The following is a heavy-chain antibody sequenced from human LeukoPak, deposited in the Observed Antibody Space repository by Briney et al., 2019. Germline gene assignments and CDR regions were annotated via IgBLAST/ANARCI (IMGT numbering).Heavy chain of an antibody. Sequence: PGGSLRLSCAAAGFSISSYALHWVSQAPGKGLQYVSGISNGGSIDYANSVKGRFTISRDNSKNTLYLQMGSLRPEDMAVYYCARDFSYGSGFDYWGQGILVTVSS. J-gene: IGHJ4*02. CDR1: GFSISSYA. V-gene: IGHV3-64*01. CDR3: ARDFSYGSGFDY. CDR2: ISNGGSI. D-gene: IGHD5-18*01.